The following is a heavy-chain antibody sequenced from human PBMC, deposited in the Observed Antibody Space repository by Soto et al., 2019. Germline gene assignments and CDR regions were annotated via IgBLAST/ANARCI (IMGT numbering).Heavy chain of an antibody. CDR3: ARETSTGNYYMDV. CDR1: GFTFSSYG. J-gene: IGHJ6*03. D-gene: IGHD2-2*01. V-gene: IGHV3-30*03. Sequence: GGSLRLSCAASGFTFSSYGMHWVRQAPGKGLEWVSYISTDGSNKYYADSVKGRFTISRDNAKNSLSLQMNSLRAADTAVYYCARETSTGNYYMDVWGKGTTVTVSS. CDR2: ISTDGSNK.